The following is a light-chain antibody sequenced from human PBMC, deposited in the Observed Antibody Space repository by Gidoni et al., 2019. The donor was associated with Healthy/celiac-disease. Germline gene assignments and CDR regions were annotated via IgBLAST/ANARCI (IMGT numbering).Light chain of an antibody. CDR2: EVS. CDR3: SSYAGSNKGV. CDR1: SSDVGGYNY. V-gene: IGLV2-8*01. J-gene: IGLJ3*02. Sequence: QSALTQPPSPSGSPGQSVTISCTGTSSDVGGYNYVSWYQQNPGKTPKLLLYEVSKRPSGVPDRFSGSKAGNTASLTVSGHQAEDEADYYCSSYAGSNKGVFGGGTKLTVL.